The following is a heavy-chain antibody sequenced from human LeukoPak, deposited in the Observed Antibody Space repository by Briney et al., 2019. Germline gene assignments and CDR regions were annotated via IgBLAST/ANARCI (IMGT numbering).Heavy chain of an antibody. CDR1: GLSFRDYA. J-gene: IGHJ3*01. D-gene: IGHD3-10*01. CDR3: AKAPPDGARFFDF. Sequence: GSLRPPCPATGLSFRDYAMSWVRQPPEKGLGGVSAISSSGGNPFYADSVKGRITISRDNSRNTLDLQMNSLRADDTAIYYCAKAPPDGARFFDFWGQGTVVTVSS. CDR2: ISSSGGNP. V-gene: IGHV3-23*01.